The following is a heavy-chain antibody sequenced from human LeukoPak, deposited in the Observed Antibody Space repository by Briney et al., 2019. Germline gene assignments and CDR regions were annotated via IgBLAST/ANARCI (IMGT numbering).Heavy chain of an antibody. CDR2: ISPNGGGT. CDR3: ARDHSVATIGRGYDYYMDV. J-gene: IGHJ6*03. CDR1: GYIFIVHY. V-gene: IGHV1-2*02. Sequence: ASVRVSCKASGYIFIVHYIHWVRQAPGQGLEWMGWISPNGGGTNYAQTFQGRVTMTRDTSMSTVYMELSSLRSDDTAVYYCARDHSVATIGRGYDYYMDVWGKGTTVTVSS. D-gene: IGHD5-12*01.